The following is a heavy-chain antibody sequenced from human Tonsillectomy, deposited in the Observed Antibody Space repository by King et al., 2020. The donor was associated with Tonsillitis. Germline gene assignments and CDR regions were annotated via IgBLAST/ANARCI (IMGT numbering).Heavy chain of an antibody. CDR2: ISGSGVRT. J-gene: IGHJ3*02. CDR1: GFTFNNYA. CDR3: AKDGGSSVYFGGYADDI. Sequence: VQLVESGGGLVQPGGSLRLSCAASGFTFNNYAMNWVRQAPGKGLEWVSGISGSGVRTYNADSVKGRFTISRDNSKNTLYLQMNSLRAEDTAVDYCAKDGGSSVYFGGYADDIGGQGMIVTVS. D-gene: IGHD3-16*01. V-gene: IGHV3-23*04.